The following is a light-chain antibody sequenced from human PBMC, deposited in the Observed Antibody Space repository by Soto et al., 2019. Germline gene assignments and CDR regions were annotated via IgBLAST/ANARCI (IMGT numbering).Light chain of an antibody. CDR2: SNN. Sequence: QPVLTQPPSASGTPGQRVTISCSGSSSNIGANTVNWYQQLPGTAPKHLIYSNNQRPSGVPDRFSCSKSGTSASLAISGPQSADEADYYCATWDDRLNGVVFGGGTKVTVL. CDR1: SSNIGANT. CDR3: ATWDDRLNGVV. V-gene: IGLV1-44*01. J-gene: IGLJ2*01.